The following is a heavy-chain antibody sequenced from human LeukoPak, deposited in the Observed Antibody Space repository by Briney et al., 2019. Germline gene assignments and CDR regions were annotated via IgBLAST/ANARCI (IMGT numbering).Heavy chain of an antibody. Sequence: GGSLRLSCAASGFTFDDYGMSWVRQAPGKGLEWVSGLNWNGRSTNYADSVKGRFTISRDNAKNSLYPQMNSLRAEDTALYHCARVGQGGDYDSATLDYWGQGTLVTVSS. CDR1: GFTFDDYG. J-gene: IGHJ4*02. D-gene: IGHD4-17*01. CDR3: ARVGQGGDYDSATLDY. V-gene: IGHV3-20*01. CDR2: LNWNGRST.